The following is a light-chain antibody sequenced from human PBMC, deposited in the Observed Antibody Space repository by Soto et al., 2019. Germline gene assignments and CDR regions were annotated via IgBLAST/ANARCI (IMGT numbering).Light chain of an antibody. CDR1: QSVLYSSNNKNY. CDR2: WAS. Sequence: DIVMTQSPDSLAVSLGERATINCKSSQSVLYSSNNKNYLAWYQQKPGQPPKLLISWASTRESGVPDRFSGSGSETDFTLSISSLQAEDVAVYYCQQYYTASRAFCQGTKVEIK. CDR3: QQYYTASRA. V-gene: IGKV4-1*01. J-gene: IGKJ1*01.